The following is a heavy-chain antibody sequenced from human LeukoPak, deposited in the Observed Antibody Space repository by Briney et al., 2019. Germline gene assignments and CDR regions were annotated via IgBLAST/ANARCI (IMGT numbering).Heavy chain of an antibody. CDR3: AEDQVGATYFDY. D-gene: IGHD1-26*01. J-gene: IGHJ4*02. CDR2: IRYDGSNK. CDR1: GFTFSSYG. Sequence: GGSLGLSCAASGFTFSSYGMHWVRQAPGKGLEWVAFIRYDGSNKYYADSVKGRFTISRDNSKNTLYLQMNSLRAEDTAVYYCAEDQVGATYFDYWGQGTLVTVSS. V-gene: IGHV3-30*02.